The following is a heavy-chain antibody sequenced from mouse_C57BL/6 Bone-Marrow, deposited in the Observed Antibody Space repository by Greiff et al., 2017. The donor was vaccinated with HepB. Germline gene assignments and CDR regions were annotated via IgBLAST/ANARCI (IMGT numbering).Heavy chain of an antibody. J-gene: IGHJ3*01. Sequence: QVQLQQSGAELARPGASVKLSCKASGYTFTSYGISWVKQRTGQGLEWIGEIYPRSGNTYYNEKFKGKATLTADKSSSTAYMELSSLTSEDSAVYFCATYYSNYGAYWGQGTLVTVSA. CDR2: IYPRSGNT. CDR3: ATYYSNYGAY. D-gene: IGHD2-5*01. V-gene: IGHV1-81*01. CDR1: GYTFTSYG.